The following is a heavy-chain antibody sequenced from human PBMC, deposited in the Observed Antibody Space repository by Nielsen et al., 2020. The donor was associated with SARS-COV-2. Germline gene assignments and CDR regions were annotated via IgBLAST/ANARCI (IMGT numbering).Heavy chain of an antibody. CDR1: GFTFNIYA. V-gene: IGHV3-23*01. CDR3: AKVEEGYCSGGSCYPAPRFDY. Sequence: GGSLRLSCIASGFTFNIYAMAWVRRTPGRGLQWVSAISGSGGSTYYADSVKGRFTISRDNSKNTLYLQMNSLRAEDTAVYYCAKVEEGYCSGGSCYPAPRFDYWGQGTLVTVSS. J-gene: IGHJ4*02. CDR2: ISGSGGST. D-gene: IGHD2-15*01.